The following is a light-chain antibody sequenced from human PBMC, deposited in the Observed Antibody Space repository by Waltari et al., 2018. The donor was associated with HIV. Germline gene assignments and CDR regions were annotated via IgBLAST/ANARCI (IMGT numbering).Light chain of an antibody. CDR3: QHYNNRPPLT. Sequence: EIVMTQSPATLSVSPGERATLSCRASQSVSTNLAWYQQNQVRTPKLLICSASSRAAGIPARFSGSGSGTDFPLTITSPQSEECAVYYCQHYNNRPPLTYGQGTRLEI. CDR1: QSVSTN. J-gene: IGKJ5*01. V-gene: IGKV3-15*01. CDR2: SAS.